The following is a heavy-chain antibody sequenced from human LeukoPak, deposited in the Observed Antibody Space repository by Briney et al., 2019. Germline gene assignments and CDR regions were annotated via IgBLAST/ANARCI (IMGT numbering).Heavy chain of an antibody. CDR1: GYTFTSYY. Sequence: GASVKVSCKASGYTFTSYYMHWVRRAPGQGLEWMGIINPSGGSTSYAQKFQGRVTMTRDTSTSTVYMELSSLRSEDTAVYYCARDYPQAHANYVWGSYRYNSGAFDIWGQGTMVTVSS. D-gene: IGHD3-16*02. CDR3: ARDYPQAHANYVWGSYRYNSGAFDI. V-gene: IGHV1-46*01. CDR2: INPSGGST. J-gene: IGHJ3*02.